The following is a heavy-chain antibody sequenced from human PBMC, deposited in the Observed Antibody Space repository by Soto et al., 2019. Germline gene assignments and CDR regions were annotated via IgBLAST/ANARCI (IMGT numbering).Heavy chain of an antibody. CDR1: GASISSSSFY. D-gene: IGHD3-22*01. CDR2: IYYDGST. CDR3: ARGVNYYDSSGFSWFDP. V-gene: IGHV4-39*07. J-gene: IGHJ5*02. Sequence: PSETLSLTCTVSGASISSSSFYWGWIRQPPGKGLESIANIYYDGSTYYNTYLKKRITISVDTSKNQFSLKLSSVTAADTAVYYCARGVNYYDSSGFSWFDPWGQGALVTVSS.